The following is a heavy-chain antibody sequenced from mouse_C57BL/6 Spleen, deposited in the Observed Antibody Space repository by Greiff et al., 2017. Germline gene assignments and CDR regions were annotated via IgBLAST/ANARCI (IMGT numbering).Heavy chain of an antibody. CDR3: ARSTEYSNAVVAY. Sequence: QVQLQQPGAELVKPGASVKLSCKASGYTFTSYWMPWVKQRPGRGLEWIGRIVTSSGGTKYNETFQSKATLTVDKPSSTAYMQLSSLTTEDSAVYYCARSTEYSNAVVAYGGQGTLVTVSA. J-gene: IGHJ3*01. CDR2: IVTSSGGT. D-gene: IGHD2-5*01. V-gene: IGHV1-72*01. CDR1: GYTFTSYW.